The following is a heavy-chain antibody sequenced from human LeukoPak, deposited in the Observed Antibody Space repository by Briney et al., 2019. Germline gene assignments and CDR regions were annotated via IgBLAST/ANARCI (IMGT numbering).Heavy chain of an antibody. CDR3: AKDSFDPYYDILTGYPFPDY. CDR1: GFTFSSYA. Sequence: GGSLRLSCAASGFTFSSYAMSWVRQAPGKGLEWVSATSGSGGSTYYADSVKGRFTISRDNSKNTLYLQMNSLRAEDTAVYYCAKDSFDPYYDILTGYPFPDYWGQGTLVTVSS. D-gene: IGHD3-9*01. V-gene: IGHV3-23*01. CDR2: TSGSGGST. J-gene: IGHJ4*02.